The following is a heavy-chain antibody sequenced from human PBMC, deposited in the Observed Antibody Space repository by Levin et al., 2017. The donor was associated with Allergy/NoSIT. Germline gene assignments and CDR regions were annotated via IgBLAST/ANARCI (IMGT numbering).Heavy chain of an antibody. CDR1: GFTFSSYG. Sequence: GGSLRLSCAASGFTFSSYGMHWVRQAPGKGLEWVAVISYDGSNKYYADSVKGRFTISRDNSKNTLYLQMNSLRAEDTAVYYCAKDTWDSSSPPGDYWGQGTLVTVSS. V-gene: IGHV3-30*18. CDR2: ISYDGSNK. D-gene: IGHD6-6*01. J-gene: IGHJ4*02. CDR3: AKDTWDSSSPPGDY.